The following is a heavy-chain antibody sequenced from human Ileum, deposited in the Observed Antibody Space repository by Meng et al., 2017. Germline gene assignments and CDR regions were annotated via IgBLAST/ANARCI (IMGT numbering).Heavy chain of an antibody. Sequence: QVQLQWSGPGRVEPSGTLFLTFSVSGGSISSSFYWSWVRQSPGKGLEWIGQIYLAGSPNYNPSLESRVTISVDKSKNQFSLRLTSVTAADTAIFYCVRHGGKYFDSWGQGTLVTVSS. CDR3: VRHGGKYFDS. J-gene: IGHJ4*02. V-gene: IGHV4-4*02. D-gene: IGHD2-15*01. CDR2: IYLAGSP. CDR1: GGSISSSFY.